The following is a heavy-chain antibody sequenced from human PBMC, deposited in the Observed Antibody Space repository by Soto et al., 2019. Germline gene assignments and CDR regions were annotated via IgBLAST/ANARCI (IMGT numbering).Heavy chain of an antibody. CDR1: GGSFSGYY. V-gene: IGHV4-34*01. J-gene: IGHJ4*02. Sequence: QVQLQQWGAGLLKPSETLSLTCAVYGGSFSGYYWSWIRQPPGKGLEWIGEINHSGSTNYNPSLKSRVTISVDTSKNQFSLKLSSVTAADTAVYYCARGSRHLYGNTKNWGQGTLVTVSS. D-gene: IGHD2-2*02. CDR2: INHSGST. CDR3: ARGSRHLYGNTKN.